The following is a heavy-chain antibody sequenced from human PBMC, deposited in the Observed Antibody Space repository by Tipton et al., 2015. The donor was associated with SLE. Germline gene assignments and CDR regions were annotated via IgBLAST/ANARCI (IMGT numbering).Heavy chain of an antibody. CDR3: AREFLNPVTTVHYYFDL. Sequence: LRLSCTVSGVSISSYYWSWIRQPAGGGLEWIGRIYTNEKTNYNPSLKSRVTMSVDTSKNHFSLKLISVTAADTAVYYCAREFLNPVTTVHYYFDLWGRGTLVTVSS. V-gene: IGHV4-4*07. D-gene: IGHD4-11*01. CDR2: IYTNEKT. J-gene: IGHJ2*01. CDR1: GVSISSYY.